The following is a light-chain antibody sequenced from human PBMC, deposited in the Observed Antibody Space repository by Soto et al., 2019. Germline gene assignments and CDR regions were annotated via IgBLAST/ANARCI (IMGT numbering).Light chain of an antibody. V-gene: IGKV1-39*01. CDR1: QSISSY. Sequence: DIQMTQSPSSLSASVGDTVTISCRASQSISSYLNWYQHKPGKAPKLLIYAASSLQSGVPSRFSGSGSGTDFTLTISSLQPEDFATYYCQQSCSTPRTFGQGTKVDIK. CDR3: QQSCSTPRT. CDR2: AAS. J-gene: IGKJ1*01.